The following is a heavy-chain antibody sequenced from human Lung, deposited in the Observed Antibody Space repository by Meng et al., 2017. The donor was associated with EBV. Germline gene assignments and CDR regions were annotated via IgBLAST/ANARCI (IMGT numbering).Heavy chain of an antibody. CDR1: GFTFTNYQ. CDR2: IGPSGSAK. V-gene: IGHV3-48*03. D-gene: IGHD2-2*01. Sequence: GQLVAAGGGLVKPGGSLRLSCAASGFTFTNYQMTWVRQTPGKGLEWVSYIGPSGSAKFYADSVKGRFTISRDNAKNSLFLQLNSLRAEDTAVYYCARQGMKSASAPFDPWGQGTLVTVSS. J-gene: IGHJ5*02. CDR3: ARQGMKSASAPFDP.